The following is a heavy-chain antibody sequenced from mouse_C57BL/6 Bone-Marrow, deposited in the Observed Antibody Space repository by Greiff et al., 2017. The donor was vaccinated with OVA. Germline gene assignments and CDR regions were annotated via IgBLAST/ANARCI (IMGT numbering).Heavy chain of an antibody. CDR1: GFTFSDAW. J-gene: IGHJ2*01. CDR2: IRNKANNHAT. Sequence: EVKLQESGGGLVQPGGSMKLSCAASGFTFSDAWMDWVRQSPEKGLEWVAEIRNKANNHATYYAESVKGMFTISRDDSKSSVYLQMNSLRAEDTGIYYCTSAYYSNYGYFDYWGQGTTLTVSS. D-gene: IGHD2-5*01. V-gene: IGHV6-6*01. CDR3: TSAYYSNYGYFDY.